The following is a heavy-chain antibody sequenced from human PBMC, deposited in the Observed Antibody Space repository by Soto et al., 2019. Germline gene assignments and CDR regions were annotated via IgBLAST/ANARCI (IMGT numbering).Heavy chain of an antibody. CDR3: TRDSITRVSSDVPGMDV. CDR1: GFTFSTYA. J-gene: IGHJ6*02. D-gene: IGHD3-16*01. Sequence: GGSLRLSCAASGFTFSTYAMSWVRQAPGKGLEWVSVIGEGGFSTQYAASVKGRFTISRDNSKNMLYLQMNSLRSDDTAVYYCTRDSITRVSSDVPGMDVWGQGTTVTVPS. CDR2: IGEGGFST. V-gene: IGHV3-23*01.